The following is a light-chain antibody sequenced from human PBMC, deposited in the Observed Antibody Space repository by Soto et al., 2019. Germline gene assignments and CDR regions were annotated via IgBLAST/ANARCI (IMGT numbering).Light chain of an antibody. V-gene: IGKV3-15*01. Sequence: EIVMTQSPATLSVSPGERATLSCRASQSFSSNLAWYQQKPGQAPRLLIYGASTRATGVPARFSGSGSGTEFTLTISSLQSEDFAVYFCQQYSEWPRTFGQGTKVEIK. CDR1: QSFSSN. CDR3: QQYSEWPRT. J-gene: IGKJ1*01. CDR2: GAS.